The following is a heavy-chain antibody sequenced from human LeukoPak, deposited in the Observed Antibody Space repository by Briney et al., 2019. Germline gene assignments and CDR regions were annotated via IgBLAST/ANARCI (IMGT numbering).Heavy chain of an antibody. CDR1: GFTFSSYG. V-gene: IGHV3-30*02. CDR3: AAVPGPQRGSLYYFDY. J-gene: IGHJ4*02. CDR2: IGYDGSNK. Sequence: PGGSLRLSCAASGFTFSSYGMHWVRQAPGKGLEWVAFIGYDGSNKYYADSVKGRFTISRDNSKNTLYLQMNSLRSEDTAVYYCAAVPGPQRGSLYYFDYWGQGTLVTVSS. D-gene: IGHD2-2*01.